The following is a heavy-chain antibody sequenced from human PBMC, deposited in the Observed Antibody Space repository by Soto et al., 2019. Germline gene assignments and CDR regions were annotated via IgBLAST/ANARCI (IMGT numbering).Heavy chain of an antibody. CDR2: IGTAGDT. D-gene: IGHD3-22*01. V-gene: IGHV3-13*01. J-gene: IGHJ6*02. CDR1: GFTFSSYD. CDR3: ARVNVYYDSSGLPDYGMDV. Sequence: LRLSCAASGFTFSSYDMHWVRQATGKGLEWVSAIGTAGDTYYPGSVKGRFTISRENAKNSLYLQMNSLRAGDTAVYYCARVNVYYDSSGLPDYGMDVWGQGTTVTVSS.